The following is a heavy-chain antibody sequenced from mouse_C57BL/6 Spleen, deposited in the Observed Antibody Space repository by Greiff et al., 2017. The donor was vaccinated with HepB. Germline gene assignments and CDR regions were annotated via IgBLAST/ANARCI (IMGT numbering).Heavy chain of an antibody. CDR1: GFNIKDYY. J-gene: IGHJ4*01. CDR3: ARSNGNYEDYAMDY. CDR2: IDTEDGAT. V-gene: IGHV14-2*01. D-gene: IGHD2-1*01. Sequence: EVQLQQSGAELVKPGASVKLSCTASGFNIKDYYMHWVKQRPEQGLEWIGRIDTEDGATKYAPKFQGKATITEDTSSHTAYLQLSSLTSEDTAVYYCARSNGNYEDYAMDYWGQGTSVTVSS.